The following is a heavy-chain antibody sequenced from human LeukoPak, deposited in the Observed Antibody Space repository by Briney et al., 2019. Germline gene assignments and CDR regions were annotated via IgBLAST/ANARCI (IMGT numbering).Heavy chain of an antibody. J-gene: IGHJ6*03. V-gene: IGHV1-46*01. D-gene: IGHD3-9*01. CDR1: GYTFTSYY. CDR3: ARGGSSGYPDYYYYYMDV. CDR2: INPSGGST. Sequence: ASVKVSCKASGYTFTSYYMHWVRQAPGQGLEWMGIINPSGGSTSYAQKFQGRVTMTRDMSTSTVYMELSSLRSEDTAVHYCARGGSSGYPDYYYYYMDVWGKGTTVTVSS.